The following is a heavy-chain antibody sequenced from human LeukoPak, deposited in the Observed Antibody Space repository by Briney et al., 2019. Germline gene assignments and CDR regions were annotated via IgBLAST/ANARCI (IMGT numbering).Heavy chain of an antibody. J-gene: IGHJ6*03. CDR1: GGTFGSYA. CDR2: IIPIFGTA. Sequence: SVKVSCKASGGTFGSYAISWVRQAPGQGLEWMGVIIPIFGTANYAQKFQGRVTITADESTSTAYMELSSLRSEDTAVYYCARDGDYDFWSGYPYYYYYYMDVWGKGTTVTVSS. CDR3: ARDGDYDFWSGYPYYYYYYMDV. V-gene: IGHV1-69*13. D-gene: IGHD3-3*01.